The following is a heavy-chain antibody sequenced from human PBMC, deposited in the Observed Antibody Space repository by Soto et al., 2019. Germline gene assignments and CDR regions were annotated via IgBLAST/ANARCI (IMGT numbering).Heavy chain of an antibody. CDR2: IWYDGSNK. D-gene: IGHD6-13*01. J-gene: IGHJ6*02. Sequence: PGGSLRLSCAASGFSFSSYGMHWVRQAPGKGLEWVANIWYDGSNKYYADSVKGRFTISRDNSENTLYLEMNSLRAEDTALYYCAREAGAPVFGMDAWGQGTTVTVS. CDR3: AREAGAPVFGMDA. V-gene: IGHV3-33*01. CDR1: GFSFSSYG.